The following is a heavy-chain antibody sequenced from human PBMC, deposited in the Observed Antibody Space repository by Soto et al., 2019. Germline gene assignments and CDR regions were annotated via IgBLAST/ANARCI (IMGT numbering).Heavy chain of an antibody. J-gene: IGHJ4*02. CDR2: ISGSGGST. D-gene: IGHD1-26*01. Sequence: EVQLLESGGGLVQPGGSLRLSCAASGFTFSSYAMSWVRQAPGKGLEWVSAISGSGGSTYYADSVKGRFTISRDNSKNTLYLQMNSLRAEDTAVYYCATYYRGMGYYFGYWGQGTLVTVSS. V-gene: IGHV3-23*01. CDR1: GFTFSSYA. CDR3: ATYYRGMGYYFGY.